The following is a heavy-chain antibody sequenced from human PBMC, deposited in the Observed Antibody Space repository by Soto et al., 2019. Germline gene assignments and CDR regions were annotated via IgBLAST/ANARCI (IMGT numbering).Heavy chain of an antibody. CDR3: ARLYDSSGYAFDI. Sequence: SETLSLTCAVSGGSISSGGYSWSWIRQPPGKGLEWIGYIYHSGSTYYNPSLKSRVTISVDRSKNQFSLKLSSVTAADTAVYYCARLYDSSGYAFDIWGQGTMVTVSS. CDR1: GGSISSGGYS. V-gene: IGHV4-30-2*01. CDR2: IYHSGST. D-gene: IGHD3-22*01. J-gene: IGHJ3*02.